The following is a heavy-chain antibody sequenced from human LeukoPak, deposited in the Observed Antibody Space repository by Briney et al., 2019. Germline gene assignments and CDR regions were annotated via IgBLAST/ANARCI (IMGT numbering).Heavy chain of an antibody. Sequence: AASVKVSCKASGGTFSSYAISWVRQAPGQGLEWMGRIIPIFGTANYAQKFQGRVTITADESTSTAYMELSSLRSEDTAVYYCARADGIVPAAIGGDYYMDVWGKGTTVTVSS. J-gene: IGHJ6*03. CDR2: IIPIFGTA. CDR3: ARADGIVPAAIGGDYYMDV. CDR1: GGTFSSYA. D-gene: IGHD2-2*01. V-gene: IGHV1-69*13.